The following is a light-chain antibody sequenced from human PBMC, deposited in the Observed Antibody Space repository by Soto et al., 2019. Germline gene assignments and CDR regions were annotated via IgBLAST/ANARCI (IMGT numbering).Light chain of an antibody. CDR1: QRISNW. CDR2: RAS. J-gene: IGKJ3*01. V-gene: IGKV1-5*03. Sequence: DLQMTQSPSTLSASVGDRVTITCRASQRISNWLAWYQQKPGKAPKLGIYRASTLESGVPSRFSGCGSETEFTLPISSLQPDDFATFLCQQYNSYSGTFGPGTKVDIK. CDR3: QQYNSYSGT.